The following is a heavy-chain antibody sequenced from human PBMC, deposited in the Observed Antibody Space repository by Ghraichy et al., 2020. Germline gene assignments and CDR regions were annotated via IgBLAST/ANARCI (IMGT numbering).Heavy chain of an antibody. CDR3: ATPRAGYYYDSSGYYY. V-gene: IGHV4-39*01. D-gene: IGHD3-22*01. CDR2: IYYSGST. J-gene: IGHJ4*02. Sequence: SETLSLTCTVSGGSISSSSYYWGWIRQPPGKGLEWVGSIYYSGSTYYNPSLKSRVTISVDTSKNQFSLKLSSVTAADTAVYYCATPRAGYYYDSSGYYYWGQGTLVTVSS. CDR1: GGSISSSSYY.